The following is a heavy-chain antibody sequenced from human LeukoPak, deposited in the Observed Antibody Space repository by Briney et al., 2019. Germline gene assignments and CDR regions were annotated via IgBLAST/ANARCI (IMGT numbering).Heavy chain of an antibody. J-gene: IGHJ4*02. V-gene: IGHV1-2*02. CDR1: GYTFTGYY. CDR3: ARVLDYDSSGDY. Sequence: ALVKVSCKASGYTFTGYYMHWVRQAPGQGLEWMGWINPNSGGTNYAQKFRGRVTMTRDTSISTAYMELSRLRSDDTAVYYCARVLDYDSSGDYWGQGTLVTVSS. CDR2: INPNSGGT. D-gene: IGHD3-22*01.